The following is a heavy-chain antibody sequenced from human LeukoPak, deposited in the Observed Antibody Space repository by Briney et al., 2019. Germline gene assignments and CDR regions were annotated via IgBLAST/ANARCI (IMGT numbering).Heavy chain of an antibody. CDR1: GFTFSDYY. CDR3: ARDLQSARCSSTSCSDAFDI. Sequence: GGSLRLSCAASGFTFSDYYMSWIRQAPGKGLEWVSYISSSGSIFYADSVKGRFTISRDNAKNSLYLQMNSLRGEDTAVYFCARDLQSARCSSTSCSDAFDIWGQGTMVTVSS. CDR2: ISSSGSI. D-gene: IGHD2-2*01. J-gene: IGHJ3*02. V-gene: IGHV3-11*04.